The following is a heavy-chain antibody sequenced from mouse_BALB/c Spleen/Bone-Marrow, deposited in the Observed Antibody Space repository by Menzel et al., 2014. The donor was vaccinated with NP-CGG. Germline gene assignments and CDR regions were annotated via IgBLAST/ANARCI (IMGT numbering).Heavy chain of an antibody. CDR2: VLPGSGST. CDR3: ARWGSSRAMDY. D-gene: IGHD3-1*01. V-gene: IGHV1-9*01. J-gene: IGHJ4*01. Sequence: QVQLQQSGAELMKPGASVKISCKATGYTFSTYWIEWVKQRPGHGLEWIGEVLPGSGSTNYNEKFKGKATFTADTSSNTAYIQLSSLTSEDSAVYYCARWGSSRAMDYWGQGTSVTDSS. CDR1: GYTFSTYW.